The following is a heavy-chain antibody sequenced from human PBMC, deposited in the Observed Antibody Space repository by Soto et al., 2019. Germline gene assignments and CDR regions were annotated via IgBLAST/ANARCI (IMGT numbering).Heavy chain of an antibody. CDR3: ARDHPFIVATMSIDF. J-gene: IGHJ4*02. V-gene: IGHV1-18*01. CDR1: GYTFTNYG. Sequence: QVQLAQSGGEVKKLGASLKVSCKASGYTFTNYGISWVRQAPGQGLEWMGWISPYHGHTKSAQKFQDRMSMTTDTSTATAYMELRSLRTDDTAVYYCARDHPFIVATMSIDFWGQGTLVSVSS. D-gene: IGHD5-12*01. CDR2: ISPYHGHT.